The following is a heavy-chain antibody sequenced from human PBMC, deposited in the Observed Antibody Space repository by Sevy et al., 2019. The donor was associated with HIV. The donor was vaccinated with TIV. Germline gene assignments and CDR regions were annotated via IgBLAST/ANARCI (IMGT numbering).Heavy chain of an antibody. CDR3: ARVGPTQQQLDYFDY. CDR1: GGSISTYY. J-gene: IGHJ4*02. D-gene: IGHD6-13*01. CDR2: ISYSGST. Sequence: KQSQTLSLTCTVSGGSISTYYWSWIRQPPGKRLEYIGSISYSGSTYYNPSLTSRVTISIDPSKNQFSLKLSSVTAADTALYYCARVGPTQQQLDYFDYWGQGTLVTVSS. V-gene: IGHV4-59*01.